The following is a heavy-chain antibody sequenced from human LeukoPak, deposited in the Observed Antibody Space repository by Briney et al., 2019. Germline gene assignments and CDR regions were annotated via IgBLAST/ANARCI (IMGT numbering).Heavy chain of an antibody. CDR1: GFTFSNYW. D-gene: IGHD2-2*03. CDR3: TRVDIVVEVALYY. J-gene: IGHJ4*02. CDR2: IKEDGSEK. Sequence: GGSLRLSCAASGFTFSNYWMTWVRQAPGKGLEWVANIKEDGSEKYYVDSVKDRFTISSDNATKSLSLQMNSLRAEHTALYYCTRVDIVVEVALYYWGKGNLVTVSS. V-gene: IGHV3-7*03.